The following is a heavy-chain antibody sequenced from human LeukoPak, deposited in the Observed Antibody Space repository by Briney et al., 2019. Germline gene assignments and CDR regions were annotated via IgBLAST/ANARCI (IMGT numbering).Heavy chain of an antibody. CDR1: GFTHSSHY. CDR2: IYSGGST. CDR3: ARVGYGDYGSYN. J-gene: IGHJ4*02. V-gene: IGHV3-66*01. D-gene: IGHD4-17*01. Sequence: PGGSLSLSCAASGFTHSSHYMSWVRQAPGKGLEWVSVIYSGGSTYYADSVKGRFTISRDNSKNTLYLQMNSLRAEDTAVYYCARVGYGDYGSYNWGEGDLVTVSS.